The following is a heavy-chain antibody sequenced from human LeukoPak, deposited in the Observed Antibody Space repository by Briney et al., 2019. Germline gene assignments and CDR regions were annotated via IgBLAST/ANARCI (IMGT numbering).Heavy chain of an antibody. CDR2: IDPSDSYT. J-gene: IGHJ3*02. CDR3: ARALRITFGGGRGAFDI. V-gene: IGHV5-10-1*01. Sequence: GESLKISCKGSGYSFTSYWISWVRQMPGKGLEWMGRIDPSDSYTNYSPSFQGHLTISADKSISTAYLQWSSLKASDTATYYCARALRITFGGGRGAFDIWGQGTMVTVSS. D-gene: IGHD3-16*01. CDR1: GYSFTSYW.